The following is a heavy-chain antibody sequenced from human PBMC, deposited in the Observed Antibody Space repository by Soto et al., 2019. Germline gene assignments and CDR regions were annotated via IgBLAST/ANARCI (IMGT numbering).Heavy chain of an antibody. Sequence: SETLSLTCAFYGGSFSGYYWSWIRQPPGKGLDWIGEINHSGSTNYNPSLKSRVTISVDTSKNQFSLKLSSVTAADTAVYYCARGRPVLLWFGEKKDFDYWGQGTLVT. CDR3: ARGRPVLLWFGEKKDFDY. V-gene: IGHV4-34*01. CDR2: INHSGST. J-gene: IGHJ4*02. CDR1: GGSFSGYY. D-gene: IGHD3-10*01.